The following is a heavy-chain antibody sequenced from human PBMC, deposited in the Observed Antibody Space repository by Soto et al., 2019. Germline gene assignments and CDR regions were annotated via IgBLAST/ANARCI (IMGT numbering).Heavy chain of an antibody. D-gene: IGHD3-10*01. J-gene: IGHJ4*02. CDR2: INHSGST. Sequence: PSETLSLTCAVYGGSFSGYYWSWIRQPPGKGLEWIGEINHSGSTNYNPSLKSRVTISVDTSKNQFSLKLSSVTAADTAVYYCARAAGFGVLVYRGQGTLVTVSS. CDR1: GGSFSGYY. V-gene: IGHV4-34*01. CDR3: ARAAGFGVLVY.